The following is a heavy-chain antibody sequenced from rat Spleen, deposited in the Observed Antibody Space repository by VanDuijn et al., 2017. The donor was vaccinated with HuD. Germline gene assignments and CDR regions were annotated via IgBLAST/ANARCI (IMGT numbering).Heavy chain of an antibody. V-gene: IGHV5-20*01. J-gene: IGHJ2*01. CDR2: ISYDGGST. Sequence: EVQLVESGGGLVQPGRSMKLSCAASGFTFSNYGMAWVRQAPKKGLEWVAYISYDGGSTYYRDSVKGRFTNSRDNAKSTLYLQMDSLRSEDTATYYCTTKYYGYNPDYFDYWGQGVMVTVSS. D-gene: IGHD1-9*01. CDR3: TTKYYGYNPDYFDY. CDR1: GFTFSNYG.